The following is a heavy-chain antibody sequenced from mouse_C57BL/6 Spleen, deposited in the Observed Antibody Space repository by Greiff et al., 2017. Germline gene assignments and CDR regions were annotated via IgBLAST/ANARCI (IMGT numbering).Heavy chain of an antibody. CDR2: IRLKSDNYAT. V-gene: IGHV6-3*01. CDR1: GFTFSNYW. CDR3: TGLFFAY. D-gene: IGHD1-1*02. Sequence: DVKLEESGGGLVQPGGSMKLSCVASGFTFSNYWMNWVRQSPEKGLEWVAQIRLKSDNYATHYAESVKGRFTISRDDSKSSVYLQMNNLRAEDTGIYYCTGLFFAYWGQGTLVTVSA. J-gene: IGHJ3*01.